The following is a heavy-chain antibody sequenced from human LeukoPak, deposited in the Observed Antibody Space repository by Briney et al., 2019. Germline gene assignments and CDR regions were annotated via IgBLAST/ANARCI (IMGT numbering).Heavy chain of an antibody. D-gene: IGHD1-26*01. CDR2: IGGSGLTI. Sequence: GGSLRLACAASAFTFSDFYMGWIRQTPGKWLEWISYIGGSGLTIYYSDSVKGRFTISRDNAQNSLYLEMNSLRVEDTAVYYCARVHVGGFDYWGQGTLVTVSS. CDR3: ARVHVGGFDY. CDR1: AFTFSDFY. J-gene: IGHJ4*02. V-gene: IGHV3-11*04.